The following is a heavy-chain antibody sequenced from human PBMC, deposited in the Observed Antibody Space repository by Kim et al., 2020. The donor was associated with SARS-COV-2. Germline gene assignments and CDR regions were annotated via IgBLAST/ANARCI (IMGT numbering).Heavy chain of an antibody. CDR3: ARVVSGYCSGGSCYYFDY. CDR2: ISAYNGNT. Sequence: ASVKVSCKASGYTFTSYGISWVRQAPGQGLEWMGWISAYNGNTNYAQKLQGRVTMTTDTSTTKAYMELRSLRSDDTAVYYCARVVSGYCSGGSCYYFDYWGQGTLVTVSS. CDR1: GYTFTSYG. V-gene: IGHV1-18*01. D-gene: IGHD2-15*01. J-gene: IGHJ4*02.